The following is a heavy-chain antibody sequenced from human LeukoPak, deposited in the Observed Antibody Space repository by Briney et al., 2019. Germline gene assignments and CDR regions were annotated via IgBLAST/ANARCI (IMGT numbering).Heavy chain of an antibody. Sequence: PGGSLRLSCAASGFTFSSYAMSWVRQAPGKGLEWVSTISGSGDSTYYADSVKGRFTISRDNSKNTLYLQMDSLRAEDTAVYYCAKAIQLERGYFDYWGQGTLVTVSS. CDR3: AKAIQLERGYFDY. J-gene: IGHJ4*02. V-gene: IGHV3-23*01. CDR1: GFTFSSYA. CDR2: ISGSGDST. D-gene: IGHD1-1*01.